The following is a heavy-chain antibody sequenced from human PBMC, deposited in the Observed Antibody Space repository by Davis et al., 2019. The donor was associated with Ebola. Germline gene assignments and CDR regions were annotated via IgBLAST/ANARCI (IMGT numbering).Heavy chain of an antibody. Sequence: GESLKISCAASGFTFSSYGMHWVRQAPGKGLEWVAVISYDGSNKYYADSVKGRFTISRDNSKNTLYLQMNSLRAEDTAVYYCARVGATVTPIWGQGTLVTVSS. CDR1: GFTFSSYG. J-gene: IGHJ4*02. D-gene: IGHD4-17*01. V-gene: IGHV3-30*03. CDR3: ARVGATVTPI. CDR2: ISYDGSNK.